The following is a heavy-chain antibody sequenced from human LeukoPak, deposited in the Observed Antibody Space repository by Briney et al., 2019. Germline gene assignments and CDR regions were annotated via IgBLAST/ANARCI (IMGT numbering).Heavy chain of an antibody. CDR2: IHPKSGGT. J-gene: IGHJ4*02. CDR1: GFTFTDYY. V-gene: IGHV1-2*02. Sequence: ASVKVSCKASGFTFTDYYIHWVRQAPRQGLEWMGSIHPKSGGTKYAQKFQGRVTVTRDTSISAAYMELSRLTSDDTAVYYCARDPPAAGSTEFDFWGQGTLVTVSS. D-gene: IGHD6-13*01. CDR3: ARDPPAAGSTEFDF.